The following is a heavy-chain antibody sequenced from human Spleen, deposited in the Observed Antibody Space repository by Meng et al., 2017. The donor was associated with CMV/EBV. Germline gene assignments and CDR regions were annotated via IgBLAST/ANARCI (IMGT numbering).Heavy chain of an antibody. CDR1: GFSLSNARMG. CDR2: IFSNDEK. Sequence: SGPTLVKPTETLTLTCTVSGFSLSNARMGVSWIRQPPGKALEWLAHIFSNDEKSYSTSLKSRLTISKDTSKSQVVLTMTNMDPVDTATYYCAHAYSIAAAEFDYWGQGTLVTVSS. D-gene: IGHD6-25*01. V-gene: IGHV2-26*01. CDR3: AHAYSIAAAEFDY. J-gene: IGHJ4*02.